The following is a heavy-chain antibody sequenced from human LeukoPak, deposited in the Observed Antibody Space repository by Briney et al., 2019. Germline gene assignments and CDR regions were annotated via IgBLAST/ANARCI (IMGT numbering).Heavy chain of an antibody. V-gene: IGHV3-11*01. J-gene: IGHJ5*02. CDR1: GFTFSDYY. Sequence: GGSLRLSCAASGFTFSDYYMSWIRQAPGKGLEWVSHISASGTTIKYADSVKGRFTISRDDAKKSLYLQMNSLRAEDTALYYCVKASSSSPQYNWFDAWGQGTLVTVSS. CDR2: ISASGTTI. D-gene: IGHD6-6*01. CDR3: VKASSSSPQYNWFDA.